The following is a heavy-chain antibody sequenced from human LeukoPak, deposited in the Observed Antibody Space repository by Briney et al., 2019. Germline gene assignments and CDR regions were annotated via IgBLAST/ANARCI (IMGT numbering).Heavy chain of an antibody. D-gene: IGHD3-9*01. CDR1: GYTFTSYG. J-gene: IGHJ6*02. CDR2: ISAYNGNT. Sequence: SSVKVSCKASGYTFTSYGISWVRQAPGQGREGMGWISAYNGNTNYAQKLQGRVTITTDTSTSTAYMQLRSLRSDDTDVYYCAREELLRYFDWQRYHYYYGMDVWGQGTTVTVSS. CDR3: AREELLRYFDWQRYHYYYGMDV. V-gene: IGHV1-18*01.